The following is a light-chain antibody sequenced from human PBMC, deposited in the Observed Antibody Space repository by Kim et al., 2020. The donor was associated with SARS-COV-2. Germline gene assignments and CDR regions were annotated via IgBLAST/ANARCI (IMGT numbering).Light chain of an antibody. CDR1: TGAVNSGYY. V-gene: IGLV7-43*01. CDR3: LLFYGGAYV. CDR2: STS. Sequence: PGGTVTRTCASSTGAVNSGYYPNWFQQKPGQAPRALIYSTSNKQSWTPARFSGSLLGGKAALTLSGVQPEDEAEYYCLLFYGGAYVFGTGTKVTVL. J-gene: IGLJ1*01.